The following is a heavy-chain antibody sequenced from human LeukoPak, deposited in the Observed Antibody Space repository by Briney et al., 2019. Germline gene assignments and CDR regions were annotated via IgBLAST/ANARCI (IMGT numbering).Heavy chain of an antibody. V-gene: IGHV3-7*01. CDR1: GFTFSTYW. CDR2: INQDGSAT. D-gene: IGHD1-26*01. J-gene: IGHJ4*02. Sequence: GGSLRLSCAASGFTFSTYWMSWVRQAPGKGLEWVANINQDGSATNYVDSAKGRFTFSRDNAKNSLYLQMNSLRAEDTAVYYCARAWFGRVGATIYGYWGQGTLVTVSS. CDR3: ARAWFGRVGATIYGY.